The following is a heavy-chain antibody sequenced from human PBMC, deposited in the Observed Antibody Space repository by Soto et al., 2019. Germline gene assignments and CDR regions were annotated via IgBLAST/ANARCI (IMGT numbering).Heavy chain of an antibody. CDR3: ARGEYDYVVPLLPYFDY. CDR2: IYYSGST. D-gene: IGHD3-16*01. J-gene: IGHJ4*02. V-gene: IGHV4-31*03. CDR1: GGSISSGGYY. Sequence: QVQLQESGPGLVKPSQTLSLTCTVSGGSISSGGYYWSWIRQHPGKGLEWIGYIYYSGSTYYNPSLKSRVTISVDTSKNQFSLKLSSVTAADTAVYYCARGEYDYVVPLLPYFDYWGQGTLVTVSS.